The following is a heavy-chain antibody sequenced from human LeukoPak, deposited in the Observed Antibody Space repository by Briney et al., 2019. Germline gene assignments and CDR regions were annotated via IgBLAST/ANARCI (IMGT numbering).Heavy chain of an antibody. D-gene: IGHD2-15*01. CDR1: GFTFSSYG. CDR3: AKGTHCSGGSCYSPSPVDY. J-gene: IGHJ4*02. CDR2: IRYDGSNK. V-gene: IGHV3-30*02. Sequence: GGSLRLSCAASGFTFSSYGMHWVRQAPGKGLEWVAFIRYDGSNKYYADSVKGRFTISRDNSKNTLYLQMNSLRAEDTAVYYCAKGTHCSGGSCYSPSPVDYWGQGTLVTVSS.